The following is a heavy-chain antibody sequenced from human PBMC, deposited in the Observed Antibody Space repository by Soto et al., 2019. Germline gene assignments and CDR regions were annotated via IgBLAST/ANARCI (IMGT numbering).Heavy chain of an antibody. CDR1: GFTFSSYA. CDR2: ISGSGGST. D-gene: IGHD3-3*01. Sequence: GGSLRLSCAASGFTFSSYAMSWVRQAPGKGLEWVSAISGSGGSTYYADSVKGRFTISRDNSKNTLYLQMNSLRAEDTAVYYCAKDQGNDFWSGYTYFDYWGQGTLVTVSS. V-gene: IGHV3-23*01. J-gene: IGHJ4*02. CDR3: AKDQGNDFWSGYTYFDY.